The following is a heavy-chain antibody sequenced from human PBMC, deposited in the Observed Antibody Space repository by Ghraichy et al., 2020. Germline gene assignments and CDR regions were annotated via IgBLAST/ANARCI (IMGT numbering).Heavy chain of an antibody. CDR2: IDYEGNS. CDR3: ARGMATGDY. D-gene: IGHD5-24*01. J-gene: IGHJ4*02. CDR1: GGSVSGYY. Sequence: ETLSLTCTVSGGSVSGYYWSWIRQPPGRGLEWIGYIDYEGNSNHNPSLKSRVTISVDTSKNQVSLKLTSVTAGDTAVYYCARGMATGDYWGQGTLVTVFS. V-gene: IGHV4-59*02.